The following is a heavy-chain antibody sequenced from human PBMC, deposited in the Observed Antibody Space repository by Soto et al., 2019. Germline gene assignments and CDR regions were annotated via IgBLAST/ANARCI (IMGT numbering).Heavy chain of an antibody. CDR2: TYYRSKWYN. J-gene: IGHJ4*02. Sequence: SQTLSLTCAISGDRVSTNIAACNWIRQSPSRGLEWLGRTYYRSKWYNDYAVSVKSRITINPDTSKNQFSLQLNSVTPEDTAVYYCASNSIAARPDFDYWGQGTLVTVSS. CDR1: GDRVSTNIAA. V-gene: IGHV6-1*01. CDR3: ASNSIAARPDFDY. D-gene: IGHD6-6*01.